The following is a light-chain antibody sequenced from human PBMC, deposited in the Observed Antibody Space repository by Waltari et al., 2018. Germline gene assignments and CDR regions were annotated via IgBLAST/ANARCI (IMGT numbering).Light chain of an antibody. J-gene: IGKJ1*01. CDR1: QSVNNN. CDR2: GAS. Sequence: VMTQSPATVSVSPGESVTLSCRASQSVNNNLAWYHHKPGQAPRLLIYGASSRATGIPARFSGSGSGTEFTLTISGLQSDDYGLYYCQQYKNWPGAFGQGTKVEIK. V-gene: IGKV3-15*01. CDR3: QQYKNWPGA.